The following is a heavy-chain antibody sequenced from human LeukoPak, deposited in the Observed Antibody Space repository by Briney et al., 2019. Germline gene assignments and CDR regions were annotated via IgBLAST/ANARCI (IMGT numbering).Heavy chain of an antibody. CDR3: ARRSSWYYGSGSYRKYYFDY. D-gene: IGHD3-10*01. V-gene: IGHV4-34*01. CDR2: INHSGST. Sequence: SETLSLTCAVYGGSFSGYYWSWIRQPPGKGLEWIGEINHSGSTNYNPSLKSRVTISVDTSKNQFSLKLSSVTAADTAVYYCARRSSWYYGSGSYRKYYFDYWGQGTLVTVSS. J-gene: IGHJ4*02. CDR1: GGSFSGYY.